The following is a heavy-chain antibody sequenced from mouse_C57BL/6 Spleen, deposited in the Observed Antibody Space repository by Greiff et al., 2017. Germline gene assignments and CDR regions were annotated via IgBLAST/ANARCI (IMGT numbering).Heavy chain of an antibody. V-gene: IGHV1-85*01. CDR1: GYTFPSYD. Sequence: FQLQQPGPELLKPGASVRLSCKASGYTFPSYDINWVKRRPGQGLGWIGWIYPRDGSTKYNEKFKGKATLTVDTSSSTAYMELHSLTSEDSAVYFCAREGAYGNDYWGQGTTLTVSS. J-gene: IGHJ2*01. CDR3: AREGAYGNDY. D-gene: IGHD2-1*01. CDR2: IYPRDGST.